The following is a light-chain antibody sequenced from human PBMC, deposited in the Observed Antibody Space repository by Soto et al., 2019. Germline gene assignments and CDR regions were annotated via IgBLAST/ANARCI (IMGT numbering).Light chain of an antibody. CDR1: SNDVGGYNY. J-gene: IGLJ1*01. V-gene: IGLV2-14*01. Sequence: QSALTQPASVSGSPGQSITISCTGTSNDVGGYNYVSWYQQHLGKAPKLMICEVTNRPSGISNRFSGSKSGNTASLTISGLQAEDEADYYCSSYTTSSTYVFGTGTKLTVL. CDR3: SSYTTSSTYV. CDR2: EVT.